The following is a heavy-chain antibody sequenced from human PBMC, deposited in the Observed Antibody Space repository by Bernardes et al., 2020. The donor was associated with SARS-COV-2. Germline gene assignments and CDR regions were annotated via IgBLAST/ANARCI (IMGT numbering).Heavy chain of an antibody. Sequence: GSLRLSCAASELTFSDYYMSWFRRAPGKGLEWISYISSSGESVHYADSVKGRFTISRDNAKNSLYLDINSLRAEDTAVYFCARDYYGSGSYGWFDPWGQGTLVTVSS. D-gene: IGHD3-10*01. J-gene: IGHJ5*02. CDR1: ELTFSDYY. CDR3: ARDYYGSGSYGWFDP. V-gene: IGHV3-11*01. CDR2: ISSSGESV.